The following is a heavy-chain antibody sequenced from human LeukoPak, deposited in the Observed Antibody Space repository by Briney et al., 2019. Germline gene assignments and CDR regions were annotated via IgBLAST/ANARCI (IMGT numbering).Heavy chain of an antibody. CDR1: GYTFTSYY. CDR2: ISAYNGNT. Sequence: ASVKVSCKASGYTFTSYYMHWVRQAPGQGLEWMGWISAYNGNTNYAQKLQGRVTMTTDTSTSTAYMELRSLRSDDTAVYYCARGRAAAGPTYFDYWGQGTLVTVSS. J-gene: IGHJ4*02. D-gene: IGHD6-13*01. CDR3: ARGRAAAGPTYFDY. V-gene: IGHV1-18*04.